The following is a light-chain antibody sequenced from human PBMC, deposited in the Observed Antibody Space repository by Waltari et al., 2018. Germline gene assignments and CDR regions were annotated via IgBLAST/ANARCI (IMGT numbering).Light chain of an antibody. CDR2: DAS. J-gene: IGKJ2*01. V-gene: IGKV3-15*01. CDR3: QQYSNWYT. CDR1: QSVSST. Sequence: EILMTQSPATLSVSPGERATLSCWASQSVSSTLAWYQQKPGQAPRLLNYDASTRATGIPATFSGSWSETEFTLTISSLQSEDFAFYYCQQYSNWYTFGQGTKLEIK.